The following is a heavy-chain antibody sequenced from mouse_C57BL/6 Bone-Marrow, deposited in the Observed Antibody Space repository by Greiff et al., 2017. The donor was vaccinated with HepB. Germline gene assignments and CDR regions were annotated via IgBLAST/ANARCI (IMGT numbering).Heavy chain of an antibody. CDR1: GYTFTDHT. V-gene: IGHV1-78*01. CDR3: AILYGSSNWYFDV. Sequence: VQLKESDAELVKPGASVKISCKVSGYTFTDHTIHWMKQRPEQGLEWIGYIYPRDGSTKYNEKFKGKATLTADKSSSTAYMQLNSLTSEDSAVYFCAILYGSSNWYFDVWGTGTTVTVSS. D-gene: IGHD1-1*01. CDR2: IYPRDGST. J-gene: IGHJ1*03.